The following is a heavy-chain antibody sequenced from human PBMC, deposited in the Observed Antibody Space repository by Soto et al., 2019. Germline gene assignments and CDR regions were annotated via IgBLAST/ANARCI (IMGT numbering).Heavy chain of an antibody. CDR2: ITINGNT. CDR3: ARETGENWTYEAH. D-gene: IGHD1-7*01. CDR1: GSYISDFS. Sequence: NPXETLSLTCRVSGSYISDFSWSWIRQPAGKGLDWIGRITINGNTQKNPSFKSRVTMSIDTSRNHFSLNLQSATAADTALYYCARETGENWTYEAHWGPGTLVTVSS. V-gene: IGHV4-4*07. J-gene: IGHJ4*02.